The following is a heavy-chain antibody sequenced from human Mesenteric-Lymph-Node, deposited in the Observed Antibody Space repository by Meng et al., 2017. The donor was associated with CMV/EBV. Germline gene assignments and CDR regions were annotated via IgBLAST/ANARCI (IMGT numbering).Heavy chain of an antibody. Sequence: QVQLQQWGAGLLKPSETLSLTCAGYGGSFSGYYWSWIRQPPGKGLEWIGEINHSGVPNYNPSLKSRVTISLDGSKNQFSLKLSSVTAEDTAVYYCARGSDIPVNNYWGQGTLVTVSS. J-gene: IGHJ4*02. CDR1: GGSFSGYY. CDR3: ARGSDIPVNNY. D-gene: IGHD2-15*01. V-gene: IGHV4-34*01. CDR2: INHSGVP.